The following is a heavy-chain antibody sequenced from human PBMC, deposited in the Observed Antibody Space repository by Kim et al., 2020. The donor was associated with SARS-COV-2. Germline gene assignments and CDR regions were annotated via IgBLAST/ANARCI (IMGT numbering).Heavy chain of an antibody. CDR2: ISYDGSNK. J-gene: IGHJ6*02. Sequence: GGSLRLSCAASGFTFSSYAMHWVRQAPGKGLEWVAVISYDGSNKYYADSVKGRFTISRDNSKNTLYLQMNSLRAEDTAVYYCARDWDIVVVAAAEGYYYGMDYWGQGTLVTVSS. CDR1: GFTFSSYA. V-gene: IGHV3-30-3*01. D-gene: IGHD2-2*01. CDR3: ARDWDIVVVAAAEGYYYGMDY.